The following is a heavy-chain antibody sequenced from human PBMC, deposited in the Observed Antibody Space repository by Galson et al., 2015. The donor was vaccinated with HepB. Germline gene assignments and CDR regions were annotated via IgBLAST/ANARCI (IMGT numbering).Heavy chain of an antibody. V-gene: IGHV3-74*01. D-gene: IGHD6-13*01. J-gene: IGHJ4*02. CDR2: INSDETTI. Sequence: SLRLSCAASGSTFSSYWMHWVRRAPGKGLVWVSRINSDETTITYADSVKGRFTISRDNAKNTLYLQLNSLRAEDTALYYCVRSRYTTSWFDYWGQGTLVTVSS. CDR3: VRSRYTTSWFDY. CDR1: GSTFSSYW.